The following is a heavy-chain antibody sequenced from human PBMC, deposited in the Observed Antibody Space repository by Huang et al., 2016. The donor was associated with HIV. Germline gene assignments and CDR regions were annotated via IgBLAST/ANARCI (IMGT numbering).Heavy chain of an antibody. CDR2: IYYSGSI. CDR3: AGVKAGHFDY. D-gene: IGHD6-19*01. CDR1: GVSISRGEYY. Sequence: QVQLQESGPGLVKPSHTLSFTCTVSGVSISRGEYYWSWIRQPPGTGLKWIRDIYYSGSIAYSPSLKSRLTITEDTSKNQFSLKLSSVTVADTAVYFCAGVKAGHFDYWGQGRLVAVSS. V-gene: IGHV4-30-4*08. J-gene: IGHJ4*02.